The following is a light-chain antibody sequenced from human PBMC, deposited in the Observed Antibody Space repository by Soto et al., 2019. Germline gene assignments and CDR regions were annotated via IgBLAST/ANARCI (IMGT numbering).Light chain of an antibody. CDR1: QSVSSSY. Sequence: EIVLTQSPGTLSLSPGERATLSCRASQSVSSSYLAWYQQKPGQAPRLLIYGASSSATGIPDRFSGSGSGTAFPLTISRLESEGFAVYYCQQYGSSSLVSFGPGTKVDIK. J-gene: IGKJ3*01. CDR3: QQYGSSSLVS. CDR2: GAS. V-gene: IGKV3-20*01.